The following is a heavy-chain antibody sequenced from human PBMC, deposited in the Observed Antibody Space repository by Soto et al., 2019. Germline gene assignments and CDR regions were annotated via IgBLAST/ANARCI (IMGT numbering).Heavy chain of an antibody. J-gene: IGHJ4*02. CDR1: GFTFGSYS. D-gene: IGHD5-12*01. CDR3: APWGIVATMTVDY. V-gene: IGHV3-21*01. Sequence: RGSLRLSCAASGFTFGSYSINWFRHSPGKGLEWVSSISSSSSYIYYADSVKGRFTISRDNAKNSLYLQMNSLRAEDTAVYYCAPWGIVATMTVDYWGQGTLVTVSS. CDR2: ISSSSSYI.